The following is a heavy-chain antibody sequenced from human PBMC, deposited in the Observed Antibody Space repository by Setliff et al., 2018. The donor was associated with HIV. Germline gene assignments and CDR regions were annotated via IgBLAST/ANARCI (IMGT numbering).Heavy chain of an antibody. Sequence: SETLSLTCTVSGGSISNYYWSWVRQPPGKGLEWIGYIYSSGSTNYNPSFKSRVTISVDTSKSQFSLKLSSVTAADTAVYHCARAGGYSSPLGYWGQGTLVTVSS. D-gene: IGHD6-13*01. CDR2: IYSSGST. J-gene: IGHJ4*02. V-gene: IGHV4-59*01. CDR3: ARAGGYSSPLGY. CDR1: GGSISNYY.